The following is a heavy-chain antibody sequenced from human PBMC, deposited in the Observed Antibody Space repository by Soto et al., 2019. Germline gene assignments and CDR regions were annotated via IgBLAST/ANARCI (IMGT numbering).Heavy chain of an antibody. J-gene: IGHJ4*02. V-gene: IGHV1-18*04. CDR3: ARDPASAYSSSSFDY. CDR2: ISAYDGST. Sequence: GASVKVSCKASGYTFTTYGITWVRQAPGQGLEWMGWISAYDGSTNYAQKLQGRVSTTTDSSTSTAYMDLRSLRSDDTAMYYCARDPASAYSSSSFDYWGQGTLVTVS. D-gene: IGHD6-6*01. CDR1: GYTFTTYG.